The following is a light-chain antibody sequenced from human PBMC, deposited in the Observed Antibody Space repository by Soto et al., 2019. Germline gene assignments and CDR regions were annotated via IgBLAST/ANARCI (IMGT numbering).Light chain of an antibody. V-gene: IGKV1-39*01. CDR2: SAS. Sequence: DIQMTQSPSSLSASVGDRVNLSCRASQYIGNYLNWYQQIPGEAPKLLISSASSLESGVPSRFSGSVSGTDFSLISSSLHPGEFETYSGHQSYSSPLTFGGGTKVEIK. CDR3: HQSYSSPLT. CDR1: QYIGNY. J-gene: IGKJ4*01.